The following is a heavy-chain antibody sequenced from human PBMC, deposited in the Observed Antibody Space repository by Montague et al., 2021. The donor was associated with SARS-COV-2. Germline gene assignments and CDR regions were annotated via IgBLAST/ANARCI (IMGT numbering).Heavy chain of an antibody. Sequence: SETLSLTCTVSGGSIRSYYWSWIRQPPGKGLEWIGYIYYSGSTNYNPSPKSRVTISVDTFKNQFSLKLSSVTAADTAVYYCASQVPGFWNGIDYWGQGALVTVSS. CDR1: GGSIRSYY. D-gene: IGHD3-3*01. V-gene: IGHV4-59*01. CDR3: ASQVPGFWNGIDY. J-gene: IGHJ4*02. CDR2: IYYSGST.